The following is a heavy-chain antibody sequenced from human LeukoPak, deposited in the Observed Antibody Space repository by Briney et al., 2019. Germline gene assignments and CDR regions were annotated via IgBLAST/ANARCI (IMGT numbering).Heavy chain of an antibody. CDR2: INPNSGNT. D-gene: IGHD1-1*01. J-gene: IGHJ4*02. CDR1: GYIFTGYW. CDR3: AREMRPATTTLVAY. V-gene: IGHV1-2*02. Sequence: ASVTVSCKASGYIFTGYWIHWVRQAPGQGLEWMGFINPNSGNTNYAQNFQGRVTMTRDTSISTAYMELSSLTADDTAVYYCAREMRPATTTLVAYWGQGTLVTVSS.